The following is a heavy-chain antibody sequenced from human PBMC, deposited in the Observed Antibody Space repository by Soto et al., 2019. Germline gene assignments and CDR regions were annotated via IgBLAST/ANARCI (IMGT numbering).Heavy chain of an antibody. CDR2: IYYSGST. D-gene: IGHD3-3*01. CDR3: ARYDFFYYMDV. V-gene: IGHV4-59*08. CDR1: GGAISSYY. Sequence: TLSLTCTVSGGAISSYYWSWVRQPPGKGLEWIGYIYYSGSTNYNPSLKSRVTISVDTSKNQFSLKLSSVTAADTAVYYCARYDFFYYMDVWGKGTTVTVSS. J-gene: IGHJ6*03.